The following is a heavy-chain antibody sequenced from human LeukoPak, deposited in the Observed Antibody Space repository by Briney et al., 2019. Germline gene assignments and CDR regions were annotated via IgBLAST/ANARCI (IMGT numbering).Heavy chain of an antibody. V-gene: IGHV4-4*02. CDR1: GGSISRTNW. Sequence: SETLSLTCDVSGGSISRTNWWSWVRQSPGQGLEWIGEISLSGRTNYNPSLQSRVTMSLDESKNQLSLDLASVTAADTAVYYCSRESGAFSPFGDWGQGTLVTVHS. J-gene: IGHJ4*02. D-gene: IGHD1-26*01. CDR2: ISLSGRT. CDR3: SRESGAFSPFGD.